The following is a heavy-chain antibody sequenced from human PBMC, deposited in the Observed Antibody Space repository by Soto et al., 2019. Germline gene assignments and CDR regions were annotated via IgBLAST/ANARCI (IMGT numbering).Heavy chain of an antibody. J-gene: IGHJ4*02. CDR1: GGSFSGYY. CDR3: ASKSDTALDY. V-gene: IGHV4-34*01. D-gene: IGHD5-18*01. CDR2: INHSGST. Sequence: TSETLSLTCAVYGGSFSGYYWSWIRQPPGKGLEWIGEINHSGSTNYNPSLKSRVTISVDTSKNRFSLKLSSVTAADTAVYYCASKSDTALDYWGQGTLVTVSS.